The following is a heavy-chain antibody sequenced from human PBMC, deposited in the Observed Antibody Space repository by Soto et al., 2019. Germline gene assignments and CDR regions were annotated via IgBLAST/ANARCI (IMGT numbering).Heavy chain of an antibody. CDR3: ARDSGAKLSSS. J-gene: IGHJ4*02. V-gene: IGHV1-69*13. Sequence: ASVKVSCKASGGTFSSYRFNWVRQARGQGLEWLGGIVPIYRTADYAQKFQGRVTITADESTRTVYMELSSLKSQDTALYYCARDSGAKLSSSWGQGTLVTVSS. CDR2: IVPIYRTA. D-gene: IGHD6-13*01. CDR1: GGTFSSYR.